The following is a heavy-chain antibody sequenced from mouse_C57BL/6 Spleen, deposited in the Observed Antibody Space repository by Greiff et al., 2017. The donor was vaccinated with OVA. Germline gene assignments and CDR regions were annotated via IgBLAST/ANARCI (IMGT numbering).Heavy chain of an antibody. J-gene: IGHJ2*01. CDR2: ISYDGSN. D-gene: IGHD1-1*01. CDR3: AVLLRSYYFDY. V-gene: IGHV3-6*01. CDR1: GYSITSGYY. Sequence: DVQLQESGPGLVKPSQSLSLTCSVTGYSITSGYYWNWIRQFPGNKLEWMGYISYDGSNNYNPSLKNRISITRDTSKNQFFLKLNSVTTEDTATYYCAVLLRSYYFDYWGQGTTLTVSS.